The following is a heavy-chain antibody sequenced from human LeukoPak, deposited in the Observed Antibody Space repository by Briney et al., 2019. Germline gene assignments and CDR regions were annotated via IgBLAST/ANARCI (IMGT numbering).Heavy chain of an antibody. D-gene: IGHD3-22*01. CDR1: GGSISSGGYY. CDR2: IYYSGST. Sequence: PSETLSLTCTVSGGSISSGGYYWSWIRQHPGKGLEWIGYIYYSGSTYYNPSLKSRVTISVDTSKNQFSLKLSSVTAADTAVYYCARGGGDSSGYYSDFDYWGQGTLVTVSS. J-gene: IGHJ4*02. V-gene: IGHV4-31*03. CDR3: ARGGGDSSGYYSDFDY.